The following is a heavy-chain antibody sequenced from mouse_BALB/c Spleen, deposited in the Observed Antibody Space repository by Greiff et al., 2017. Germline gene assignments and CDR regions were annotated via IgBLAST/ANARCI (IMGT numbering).Heavy chain of an antibody. CDR1: GFTFSSYG. CDR2: INSNGGST. D-gene: IGHD1-1*01. CDR3: ARGGTTVHYYAMDY. J-gene: IGHJ4*01. Sequence: EVKLMESGGGLVQPGGSLKLSCAASGFTFSSYGMSWVRQTPDKRLELVATINSNGGSTYYPDSVKGRFTISRDNAKNTLYLQMSSLKSEDTAMYYCARGGTTVHYYAMDYWGQGTSVTVSS. V-gene: IGHV5-6-3*01.